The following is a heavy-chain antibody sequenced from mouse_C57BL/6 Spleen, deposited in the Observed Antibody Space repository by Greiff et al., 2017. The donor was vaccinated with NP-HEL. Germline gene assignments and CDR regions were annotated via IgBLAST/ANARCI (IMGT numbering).Heavy chain of an antibody. Sequence: QVQLQQSGAELVKPGASVKISCKASGYAFSSYWMNWVKQRPGKGLEWIGQIYPGDGDTTYNGKFKGKATLTADKSSSTAYMQLSSLTSEDSAVYVCARSDSSYFYWYFDVWGTGTTVTVSS. CDR1: GYAFSSYW. J-gene: IGHJ1*03. D-gene: IGHD1-1*01. V-gene: IGHV1-80*01. CDR2: IYPGDGDT. CDR3: ARSDSSYFYWYFDV.